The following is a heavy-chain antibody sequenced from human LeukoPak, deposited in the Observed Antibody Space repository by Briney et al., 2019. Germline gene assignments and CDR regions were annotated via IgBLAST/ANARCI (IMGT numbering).Heavy chain of an antibody. CDR1: GFTFSDYG. J-gene: IGHJ4*02. D-gene: IGHD4-23*01. Sequence: GGSLRLSCRASGFTFSDYGMHWVRQAPGKGLEWVAVIWYDGSKKYYVDSVKGRFSISRDNSKNTLYLQMNSLRAEDTALYYCARRDGDNDRGFDYWGQGTLVTVSS. CDR3: ARRDGDNDRGFDY. CDR2: IWYDGSKK. V-gene: IGHV3-33*01.